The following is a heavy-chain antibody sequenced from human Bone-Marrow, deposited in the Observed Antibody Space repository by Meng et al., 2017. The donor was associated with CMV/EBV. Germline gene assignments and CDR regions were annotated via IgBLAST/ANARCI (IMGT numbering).Heavy chain of an antibody. CDR3: AREGSGYSFDH. J-gene: IGHJ4*02. Sequence: GGSLRLSCAASGFIFSDYWMSWVRQAPGKGLEWVANIKEDGIEDHYVDSVKGRFTISRDSAKNSVYLQMSSPRVDDTAVYYCAREGSGYSFDHWGQGTLVTVYS. CDR2: IKEDGIED. D-gene: IGHD6-25*01. CDR1: GFIFSDYW. V-gene: IGHV3-7*03.